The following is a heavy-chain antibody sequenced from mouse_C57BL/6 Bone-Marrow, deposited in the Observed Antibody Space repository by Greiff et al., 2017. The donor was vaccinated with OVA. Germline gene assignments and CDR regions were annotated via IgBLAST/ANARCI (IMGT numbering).Heavy chain of an antibody. Sequence: DVKLVESGGDLVKPGGSLKLSCAASGFTFSSYGMSWVRQTPDKRLEWVATISSGGSYTYYPDSVKGRFTISRDNAKNTLYLQMSSLKSEDTAMYYCARRLPGAYWGQGTLVTVSA. CDR2: ISSGGSYT. CDR3: ARRLPGAY. CDR1: GFTFSSYG. J-gene: IGHJ3*01. V-gene: IGHV5-6*02.